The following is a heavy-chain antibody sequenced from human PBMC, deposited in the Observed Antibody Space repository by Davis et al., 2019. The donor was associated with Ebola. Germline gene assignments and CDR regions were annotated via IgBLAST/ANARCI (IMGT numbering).Heavy chain of an antibody. CDR1: GFTLSPYW. Sequence: GGSLRLSCEASGFTLSPYWMSWVRQAPEKGLEWVANIKHDGSERFYVDSVKGRFTISRDNAKNALYLQMNSLRVEDTAVYYCTRVRGAESSYRASDYWGQGTLVTVSS. V-gene: IGHV3-7*01. J-gene: IGHJ4*02. D-gene: IGHD2-2*01. CDR3: TRVRGAESSYRASDY. CDR2: IKHDGSER.